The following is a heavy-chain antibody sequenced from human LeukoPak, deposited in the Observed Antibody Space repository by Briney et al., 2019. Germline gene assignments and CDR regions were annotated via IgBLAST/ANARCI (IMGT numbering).Heavy chain of an antibody. D-gene: IGHD3-22*01. V-gene: IGHV3-23*01. Sequence: PGGSLRLSCAASGFTFSSYGMSWVRQAPGKGLEWVSAISGSGGSTYYADPVKGRFTISRDNSKNTLYLQMNSLRAEDTAVYYCVKDYYDSSGYYYAFGDYWGQGTLVTVSS. CDR1: GFTFSSYG. J-gene: IGHJ4*02. CDR3: VKDYYDSSGYYYAFGDY. CDR2: ISGSGGST.